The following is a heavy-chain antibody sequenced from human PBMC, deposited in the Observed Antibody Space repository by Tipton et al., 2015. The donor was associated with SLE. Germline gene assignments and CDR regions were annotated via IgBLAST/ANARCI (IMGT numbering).Heavy chain of an antibody. CDR2: ISTTGNTI. J-gene: IGHJ6*03. CDR1: GFTFSSYN. Sequence: SLRLSCAASGFTFSSYNMNWVRQAPGKGLEWVSYISTTGNTIYYADSVKGRFTISRDNAKNSLFLQMNSLRAEDTAVYYCARESRSYRGDYMDVWGKGTTVTVSS. D-gene: IGHD3-10*01. V-gene: IGHV3-48*01. CDR3: ARESRSYRGDYMDV.